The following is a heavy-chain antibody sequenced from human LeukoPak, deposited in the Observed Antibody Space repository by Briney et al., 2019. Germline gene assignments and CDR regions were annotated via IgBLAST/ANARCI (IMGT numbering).Heavy chain of an antibody. Sequence: PGRSLRLSCAASGFTFDDYAMHWVRQAPGKGLEWVSGISWNSGSIGYADSVKGRLTISRDNAKNSLYLQMNSLRAEDMALYYCAKQGYGDSRAAFDIWGQGTMVTVSS. CDR2: ISWNSGSI. V-gene: IGHV3-9*03. CDR3: AKQGYGDSRAAFDI. J-gene: IGHJ3*02. D-gene: IGHD4-17*01. CDR1: GFTFDDYA.